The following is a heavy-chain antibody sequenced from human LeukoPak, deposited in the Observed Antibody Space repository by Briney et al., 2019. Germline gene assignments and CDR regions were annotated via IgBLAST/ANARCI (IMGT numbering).Heavy chain of an antibody. CDR2: IYYSGST. CDR1: GESMRTGGYY. D-gene: IGHD3-16*01. V-gene: IGHV4-31*03. CDR3: ARGDGSHSYTKGFDI. J-gene: IGHJ3*02. Sequence: SQTLSLTCSVSGESMRTGGYYWTWIRQHPGKGLEWIGYIYYSGSTYYNPSLKDRISMSVDTSNNRFSVKLTAVTAADTAVYFCARGDGSHSYTKGFDIWGQGTLVTVSS.